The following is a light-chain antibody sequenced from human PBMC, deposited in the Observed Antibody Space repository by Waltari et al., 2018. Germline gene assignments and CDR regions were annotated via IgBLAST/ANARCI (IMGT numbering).Light chain of an antibody. CDR2: GGS. CDR3: VQGIAFPYS. J-gene: IGKJ2*03. V-gene: IGKV2-40*01. CDR1: QSLLHSNGKTY. Sequence: DIVMTQTPLSLPITPGEPASISCRSSQSLLHSNGKTYLHWYLQKPGQSPQLLIYGGSNRASGVPDRFSGSGSGTDFTLKISKVEAEDVGVYYGVQGIAFPYSFGQGTKVDIK.